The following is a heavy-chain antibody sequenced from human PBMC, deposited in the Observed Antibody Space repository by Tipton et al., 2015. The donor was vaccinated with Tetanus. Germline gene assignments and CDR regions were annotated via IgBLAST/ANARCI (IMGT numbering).Heavy chain of an antibody. V-gene: IGHV4-39*01. J-gene: IGHJ5*02. CDR2: VYYDGSP. CDR3: ARQAENWFDP. Sequence: TLSLTCTVSDDSMSSGTSYWGWVRQPPGKALEWLGTVYYDGSPYYNSSLKSRLTISVDTSKRQFFLRLTSVTAADTAVYYCARQAENWFDPGAREPLSPSPQ. CDR1: DDSMSSGTSY.